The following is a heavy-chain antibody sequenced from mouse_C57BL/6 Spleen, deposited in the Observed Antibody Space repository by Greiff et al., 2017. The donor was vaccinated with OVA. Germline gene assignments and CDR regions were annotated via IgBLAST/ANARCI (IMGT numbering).Heavy chain of an antibody. V-gene: IGHV1-22*01. Sequence: EVKVVESGPELVKPGASVKMSCKASGYTFTDYNMHWVKQSHGKSLEWIGYINPNNGGTSYNKKFKGKATLTANKSSSTAYMELRRLTSEDSAVDNSAPITDYFDYWGQGTTLTVSS. CDR1: GYTFTDYN. J-gene: IGHJ2*01. CDR2: INPNNGGT. D-gene: IGHD1-1*01. CDR3: APITDYFDY.